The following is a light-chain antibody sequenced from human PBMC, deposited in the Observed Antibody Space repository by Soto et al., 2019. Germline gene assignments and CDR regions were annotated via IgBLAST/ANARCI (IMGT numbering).Light chain of an antibody. Sequence: IVMTQSLSTLSVSQGERATLSCRASQSVKDNVAWYQHKAGQAPRLLMYGTSIMSTGIPARFSGSGSETEFTLTISSLQSEDFAVYYCQQYHNWPRTSGQGTKVDIK. V-gene: IGKV3-15*01. J-gene: IGKJ1*01. CDR1: QSVKDN. CDR2: GTS. CDR3: QQYHNWPRT.